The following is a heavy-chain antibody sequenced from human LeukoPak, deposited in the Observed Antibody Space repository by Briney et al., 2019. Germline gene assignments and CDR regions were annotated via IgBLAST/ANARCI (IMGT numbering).Heavy chain of an antibody. D-gene: IGHD5-12*01. CDR1: GFTFSSRDW. CDR3: ARDGATFSGYDWYYYMDV. J-gene: IGHJ6*03. V-gene: IGHV3-7*01. CDR2: IKQDGSEK. Sequence: PGGSLRLSCVASGFTFSSRDWMTWVRQAPGKGLEWVANIKQDGSEKNYVDSVKGRFTISRDNAKNSVDLQMNSLRVEDTAVYYCARDGATFSGYDWYYYMDVWGKGTTVTVSS.